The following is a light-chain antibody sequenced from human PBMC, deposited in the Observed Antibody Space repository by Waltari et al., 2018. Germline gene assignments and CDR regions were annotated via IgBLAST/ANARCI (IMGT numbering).Light chain of an antibody. V-gene: IGLV1-47*01. Sequence: QSILTQPPSASGTPGRTVTISCSGSNSNVGANSVCWYQQLPGTAPKLLIFGNNQRPSGVPDRFSGAKSGTSASLAIRGLRSEDEADDYCATWDDRLTAVFGGGTKLTVL. J-gene: IGLJ2*01. CDR3: ATWDDRLTAV. CDR2: GNN. CDR1: NSNVGANS.